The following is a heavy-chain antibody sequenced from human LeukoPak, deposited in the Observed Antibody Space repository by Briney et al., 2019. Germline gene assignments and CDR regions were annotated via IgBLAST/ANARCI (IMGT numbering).Heavy chain of an antibody. CDR3: AKDPYYGSGSHFNS. D-gene: IGHD3-10*01. Sequence: PGGSLRLSCAASGFTFDDYAMHWVRQAPGKGLEWVSGISWNSGSIGYADSVKGRFTISRDNAKNSLYLQMNSLRAEDTALYYCAKDPYYGSGSHFNSWGQGTLVTVSS. V-gene: IGHV3-9*01. J-gene: IGHJ4*02. CDR1: GFTFDDYA. CDR2: ISWNSGSI.